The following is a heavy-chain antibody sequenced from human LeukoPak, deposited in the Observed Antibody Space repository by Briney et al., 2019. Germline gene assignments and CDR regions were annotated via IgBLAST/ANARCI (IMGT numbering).Heavy chain of an antibody. CDR2: ISAYNGNT. CDR3: ASINVGAAVVY. Sequence: GASVKVSCKASGYTFTNYGISWVRQAPGQGLEWMGWISAYNGNTNYAQKFQGRVTMTRDTSSSTASMELSRLRSDDTAVYYCASINVGAAVVYWGQGTLVTVSS. J-gene: IGHJ4*02. D-gene: IGHD1-26*01. V-gene: IGHV1-18*01. CDR1: GYTFTNYG.